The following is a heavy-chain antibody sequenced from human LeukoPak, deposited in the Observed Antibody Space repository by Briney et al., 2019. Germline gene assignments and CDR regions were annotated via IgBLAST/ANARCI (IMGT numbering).Heavy chain of an antibody. D-gene: IGHD5-18*01. Sequence: SETLSLNCAVYAESFSVYYWSWLRQPRWRRLEWTGEINHSGSTNYNPYLERRVTISVDTSKNQFSLKLSSVTAADTAVYYCARLGPMVTEAHYWGQGTLVTVSS. J-gene: IGHJ4*02. CDR1: AESFSVYY. CDR3: ARLGPMVTEAHY. V-gene: IGHV4-34*01. CDR2: INHSGST.